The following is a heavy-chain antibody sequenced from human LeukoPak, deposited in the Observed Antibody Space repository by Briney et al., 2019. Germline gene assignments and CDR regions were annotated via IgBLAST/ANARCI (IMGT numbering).Heavy chain of an antibody. CDR1: GFSFNNFA. V-gene: IGHV3-23*01. CDR2: ISPGSTRT. Sequence: GGSLRLSCAASGFSFNNFAMSWVRQAPGKGLEWVSAISPGSTRTYYAASVKGRFTISRDNSMNTLYLYMDSLRAEDTAVYYCAKYALREIFFGDFWGQGTLVAVSS. CDR3: AKYALREIFFGDF. J-gene: IGHJ4*02. D-gene: IGHD3-3*01.